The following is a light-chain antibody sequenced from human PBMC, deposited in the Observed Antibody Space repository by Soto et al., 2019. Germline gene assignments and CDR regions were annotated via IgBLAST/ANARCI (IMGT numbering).Light chain of an antibody. Sequence: EVVMTRSPATLSVSPGERAALSCRASQSVSTNLAWYQQKPGQAPRLLIYGASVRATGIPARFSGSGSGTEFTLTISSLQSEDFAVYYCQQYYNWPPLTFGGGTKVEI. CDR1: QSVSTN. CDR2: GAS. CDR3: QQYYNWPPLT. J-gene: IGKJ4*01. V-gene: IGKV3-15*01.